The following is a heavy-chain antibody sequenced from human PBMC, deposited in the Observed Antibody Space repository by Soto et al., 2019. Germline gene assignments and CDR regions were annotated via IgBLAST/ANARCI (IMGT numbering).Heavy chain of an antibody. D-gene: IGHD3-10*01. CDR2: IIPIFGTA. CDR1: GGTFSSYA. J-gene: IGHJ6*02. V-gene: IGHV1-69*06. Sequence: RASVKVSCKASGGTFSSYAISWVRQAPGQGLEWMGGIIPIFGTANYAQKFQGRVTITADKSTSTAYMELSSLRSEDTAVYYCARVRGEDYYYGMDVWGQGTTVTVSS. CDR3: ARVRGEDYYYGMDV.